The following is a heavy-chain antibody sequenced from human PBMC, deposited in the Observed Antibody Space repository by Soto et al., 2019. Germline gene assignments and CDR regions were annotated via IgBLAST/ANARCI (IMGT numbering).Heavy chain of an antibody. CDR1: GFTFSSYG. J-gene: IGHJ4*02. CDR2: ISGSGGST. V-gene: IGHV3-23*01. D-gene: IGHD6-19*01. Sequence: PGGSLRLSCAASGFTFSSYGMSWVRQAPGKGLEWVSAISGSGGSTYYADSVKGRFTISRDNSKNTLYLQMNSLRAEDTAVYYCAKGLQQWLIAIDYWGQGTLLTVSS. CDR3: AKGLQQWLIAIDY.